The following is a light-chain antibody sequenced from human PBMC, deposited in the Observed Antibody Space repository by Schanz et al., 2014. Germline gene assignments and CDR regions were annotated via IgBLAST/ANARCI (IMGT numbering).Light chain of an antibody. V-gene: IGKV3D-20*01. CDR2: DAS. Sequence: EVVLTQSPATLSLSPGDRATLSCGASQSVSSIYLAWYQQKPGLAPRPVIYDASIRATGIPDRFSGSGSGTDFTLTISRLEPEDFAVYYCQQYGTSPLTFGGGTKVEIK. CDR3: QQYGTSPLT. J-gene: IGKJ4*01. CDR1: QSVSSIY.